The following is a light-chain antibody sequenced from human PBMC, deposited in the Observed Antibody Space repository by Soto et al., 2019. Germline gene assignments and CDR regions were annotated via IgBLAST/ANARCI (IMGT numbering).Light chain of an antibody. CDR3: QQYNNWPMYT. CDR1: QSVSSN. Sequence: EIVMTQSPATLSVSPGETATLSCRASQSVSSNLAWYQQKPGQAPRLLIYDASTRATGIPARFSGSGSGTEFTLTISSLQSEDFAVYYCQQYNNWPMYTFGQGTKLESK. CDR2: DAS. V-gene: IGKV3-15*01. J-gene: IGKJ2*01.